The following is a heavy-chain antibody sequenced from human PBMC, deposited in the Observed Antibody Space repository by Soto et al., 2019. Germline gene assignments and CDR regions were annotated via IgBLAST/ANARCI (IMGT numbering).Heavy chain of an antibody. D-gene: IGHD6-19*01. CDR1: GFSLSTSGVG. CDR2: IYWNDDR. J-gene: IGHJ6*02. CDR3: VHSLHTSCWYTYYRMDV. Sequence: QITLKESGPTLVKPTQTLTLTCTFSGFSLSTSGVGVGWIRQPPGKTLEWLGLIYWNDDRRYSPSLKTRLTITKDTSKNQVVLTVTNMDPVDTATYYCVHSLHTSCWYTYYRMDVWGQGTTVTVSS. V-gene: IGHV2-5*01.